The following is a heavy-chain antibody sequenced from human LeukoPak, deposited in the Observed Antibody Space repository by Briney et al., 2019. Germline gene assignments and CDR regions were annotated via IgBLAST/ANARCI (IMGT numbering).Heavy chain of an antibody. Sequence: PSETLSLTCTVSGGSVSSAGYYWSWIRQPPGKGLEWIGYIYYSGSTNYNPSLKSRVTISVDTSKNQFSLKLSSVTAADTAVYYCARVPYGDYVVFDYWGQGTLVTVSS. CDR3: ARVPYGDYVVFDY. D-gene: IGHD4-17*01. CDR2: IYYSGST. V-gene: IGHV4-61*08. CDR1: GGSVSSAGYY. J-gene: IGHJ4*02.